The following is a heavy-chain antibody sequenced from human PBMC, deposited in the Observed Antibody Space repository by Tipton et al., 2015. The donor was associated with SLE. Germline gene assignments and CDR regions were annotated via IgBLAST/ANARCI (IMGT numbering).Heavy chain of an antibody. D-gene: IGHD2-15*01. J-gene: IGHJ4*02. CDR1: GFTFSNYA. V-gene: IGHV3-30*04. CDR2: ISYDGSNK. CDR3: ASALLDYFDY. Sequence: RSLRLSCAASGFTFSNYAMHWVRQAPGKGLEWVAVISYDGSNKYYADSVKGRFTISRDNSKNTLYLQMNSLRAEDTAVYYCASALLDYFDYWGQGTLVTVSS.